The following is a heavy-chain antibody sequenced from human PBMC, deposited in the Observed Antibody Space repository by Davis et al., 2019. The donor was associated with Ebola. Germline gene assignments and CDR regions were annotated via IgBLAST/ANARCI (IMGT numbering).Heavy chain of an antibody. CDR3: ARCRSLGTYYYMDV. V-gene: IGHV5-51*01. Sequence: GESLKISCKASGYSFTNYWTGWVRQMPGKGLEWMGIIYAGDSDTRYSPSFQGQVTIAADKSINTAYLRWSSLKASDTAVYYCARCRSLGTYYYMDVWGKGTTVTVSS. J-gene: IGHJ6*03. CDR1: GYSFTNYW. D-gene: IGHD3-16*01. CDR2: IYAGDSDT.